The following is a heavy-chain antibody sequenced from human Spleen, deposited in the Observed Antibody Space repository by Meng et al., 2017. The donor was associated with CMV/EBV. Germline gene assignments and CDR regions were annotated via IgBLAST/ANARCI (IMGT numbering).Heavy chain of an antibody. CDR1: GFTFSSYW. CDR3: AREVSARPEEIWLDP. Sequence: GESLKISCAASGFTFSSYWMSWVRQAPGRGLEWVAVISSDGSNKYYADSVKGRFSISRDNSKNTLYLQMNSLRAEDTAVYYCAREVSARPEEIWLDPWGQGTLVTVSS. J-gene: IGHJ5*02. CDR2: ISSDGSNK. V-gene: IGHV3-30*03. D-gene: IGHD6-6*01.